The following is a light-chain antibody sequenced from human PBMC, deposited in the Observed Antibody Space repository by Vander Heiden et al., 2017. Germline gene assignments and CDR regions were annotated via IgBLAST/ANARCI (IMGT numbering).Light chain of an antibody. CDR3: QQYDNHPPT. Sequence: DIQMTQSPSSMSESVGDRVTITCQACHDISNYLNWYQQKPGKAPKLLIYDASNLETGVPSRFSGSGSGTDFTFTISVLQPEDIATYYCQQYDNHPPTCGQGTKLEIK. CDR2: DAS. J-gene: IGKJ2*01. CDR1: HDISNY. V-gene: IGKV1-33*01.